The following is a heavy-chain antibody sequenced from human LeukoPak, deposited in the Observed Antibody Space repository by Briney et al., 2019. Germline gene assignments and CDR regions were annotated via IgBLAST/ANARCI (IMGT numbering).Heavy chain of an antibody. CDR2: IYPGDSDT. J-gene: IGHJ4*02. CDR1: GYSFTSYW. V-gene: IGHV5-51*01. Sequence: GESLKISCKGSGYSFTSYWIAWVRQMPGKGLEWMGIIYPGDSDTRYSPSFQGQVTISADKSISTAYLQWSSLKASDTAMYYCARHYYYGSGSYYALGYWGQGTLVTVSS. D-gene: IGHD3-10*01. CDR3: ARHYYYGSGSYYALGY.